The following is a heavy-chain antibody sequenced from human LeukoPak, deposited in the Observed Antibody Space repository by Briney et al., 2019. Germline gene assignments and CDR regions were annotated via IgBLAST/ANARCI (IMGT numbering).Heavy chain of an antibody. J-gene: IGHJ5*02. CDR2: IKSRLYGGIT. Sequence: GGSLRLSCTASGFTFFDYAMSWVRQAPGKGLEWVGFIKSRLYGGITEYAASVKGRFTISRDDSRSIAYLQMNSLKTEDTAVYYCTRIWEMGFDPWGQGTLVTVSS. CDR1: GFTFFDYA. V-gene: IGHV3-49*04. D-gene: IGHD5-24*01. CDR3: TRIWEMGFDP.